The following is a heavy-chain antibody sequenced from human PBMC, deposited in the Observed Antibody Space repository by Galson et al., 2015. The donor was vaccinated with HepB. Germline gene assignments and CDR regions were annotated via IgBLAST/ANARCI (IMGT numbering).Heavy chain of an antibody. Sequence: SLRLSCAASGFTFSGSAMHWVRQASGKGLEWVGRIRSKANSYATAFAAPVKGRFTISRDDSKNTAYLQMNSLKTEDTAVYYCRFIAVAGVDYWGQGTLVTVSS. CDR2: IRSKANSYAT. D-gene: IGHD6-19*01. CDR3: RFIAVAGVDY. V-gene: IGHV3-73*01. J-gene: IGHJ4*02. CDR1: GFTFSGSA.